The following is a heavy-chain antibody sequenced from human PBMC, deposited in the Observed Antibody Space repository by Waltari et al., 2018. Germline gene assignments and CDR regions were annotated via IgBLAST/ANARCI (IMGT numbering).Heavy chain of an antibody. CDR1: GFTFSSYE. D-gene: IGHD3-3*01. Sequence: EVQLVESGGGLVQPGGSLRLSCAASGFTFSSYEMNWVRQAPGKGLEWVSYISSSGSTIYYADSVKGRFTISRDNAKNSLYLQMNSLRAEDTAVYYCARQDYPKYYDIWSGYYSSKIFDYWGQGTLVTVSS. CDR2: ISSSGSTI. V-gene: IGHV3-48*03. J-gene: IGHJ4*02. CDR3: ARQDYPKYYDIWSGYYSSKIFDY.